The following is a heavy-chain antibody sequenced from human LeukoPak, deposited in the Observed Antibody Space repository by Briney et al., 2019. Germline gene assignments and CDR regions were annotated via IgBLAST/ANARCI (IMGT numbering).Heavy chain of an antibody. CDR1: GDSFHKHL. CDR3: ARDLVTVTKGFDI. Sequence: SVTLSLTCALSGDSFHKHLWTWIRQPPGKGLGGIGYISYIGSTNYNPALKSRVTISIDTSKNQFSLKLSSVTAADTAVYYCARDLVTVTKGFDIWGQGTMVSVSS. V-gene: IGHV4-59*11. D-gene: IGHD4-17*01. J-gene: IGHJ3*02. CDR2: ISYIGST.